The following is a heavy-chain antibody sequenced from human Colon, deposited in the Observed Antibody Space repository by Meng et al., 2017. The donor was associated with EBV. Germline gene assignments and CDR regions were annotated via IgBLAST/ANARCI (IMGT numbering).Heavy chain of an antibody. Sequence: QGRLVDECPGLVKPAGTLSFPCAVSGTSITSSNWWSWVRQPPGKGLEWIGEIYYGGSTNYNPSLKSRVTISLDESKNQFSLRLASMTAADTAVYYCASLYGDFAFWGQGTLVTVSS. D-gene: IGHD4-17*01. CDR1: GTSITSSNW. J-gene: IGHJ4*02. V-gene: IGHV4-4*02. CDR3: ASLYGDFAF. CDR2: IYYGGST.